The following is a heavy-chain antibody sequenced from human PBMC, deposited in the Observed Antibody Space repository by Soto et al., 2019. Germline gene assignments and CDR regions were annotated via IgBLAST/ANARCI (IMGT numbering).Heavy chain of an antibody. J-gene: IGHJ4*02. D-gene: IGHD3-16*01. CDR2: ISYDGSDK. CDR3: AKALGELAPESYDY. Sequence: QVQLVESGGGVVQPGRSLRLSCAASGFTFSSYAMHWVRQAPGKGLEWVAVISYDGSDKYYADSVKGRFTISRDNSKNTLNLQMNSLRADETAVYYCAKALGELAPESYDYWGKGTLITVSS. CDR1: GFTFSSYA. V-gene: IGHV3-30*18.